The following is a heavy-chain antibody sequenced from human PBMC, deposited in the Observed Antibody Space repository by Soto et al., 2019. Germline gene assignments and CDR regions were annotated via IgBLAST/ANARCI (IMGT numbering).Heavy chain of an antibody. V-gene: IGHV5-51*01. D-gene: IGHD6-6*01. CDR3: AMYSSSSDYYYGMDV. CDR1: GYSFTSYW. Sequence: PGESLKISCKGSGYSFTSYWIGWVRQMPGKGLEWMGIIYPGDSDTRYSPSFQGQVTISADKSISTAYLQWSSLKASDTAMYYCAMYSSSSDYYYGMDVWGQGTTVTAP. J-gene: IGHJ6*02. CDR2: IYPGDSDT.